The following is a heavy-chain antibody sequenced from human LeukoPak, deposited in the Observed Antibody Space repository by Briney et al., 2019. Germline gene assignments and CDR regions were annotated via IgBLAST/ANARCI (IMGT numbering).Heavy chain of an antibody. V-gene: IGHV3-21*01. CDR2: ISSSSSYI. CDR1: GFTFSSYS. J-gene: IGHJ4*02. CDR3: ASLSGFGVVIPMDY. Sequence: GGSLRLSCAASGFTFSSYSMNWVRQAPGKGLEWVSSISSSSSYIYYADSVKGRFTISRDNAKNSLYLQMNSLRAEDTAVYYCASLSGFGVVIPMDYWGQGTLVTVSS. D-gene: IGHD3-3*01.